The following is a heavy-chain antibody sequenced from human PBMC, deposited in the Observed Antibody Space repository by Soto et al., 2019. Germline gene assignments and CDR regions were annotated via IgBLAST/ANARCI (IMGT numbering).Heavy chain of an antibody. J-gene: IGHJ6*02. CDR3: ARHKDIVATRPRADYYYYGMDV. D-gene: IGHD5-12*01. CDR2: IYPGDSDT. CDR1: GYSCTSYW. Sequence: PGEFLKMSCKGSGYSCTSYWIGWVRQMPGKGLEWMGIIYPGDSDTRYSPSFQGQVTISADKSISTAYLQWSSLKASDTAMYYCARHKDIVATRPRADYYYYGMDVWGQGTTVTVSS. V-gene: IGHV5-51*01.